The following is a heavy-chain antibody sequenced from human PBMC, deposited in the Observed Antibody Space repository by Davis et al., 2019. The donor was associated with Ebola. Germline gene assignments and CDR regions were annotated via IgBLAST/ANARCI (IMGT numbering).Heavy chain of an antibody. J-gene: IGHJ4*02. CDR1: GGSISSSSYY. Sequence: PSETLSLTCTVSGGSISSSSYYWGWIRQPPGKGLEWIGSIYYSGSTYYNPSLKSRVTISVDTSKNQFSLKLSSVTAADTAVYYCASGGMGYRDGYNVFDYWGQGTLVTVSS. D-gene: IGHD5-24*01. CDR2: IYYSGST. V-gene: IGHV4-39*01. CDR3: ASGGMGYRDGYNVFDY.